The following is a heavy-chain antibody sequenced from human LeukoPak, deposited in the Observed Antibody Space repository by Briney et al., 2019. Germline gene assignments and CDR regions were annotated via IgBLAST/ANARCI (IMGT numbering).Heavy chain of an antibody. D-gene: IGHD3-3*01. CDR1: GYTFTSFD. Sequence: ASVKVSCKASGYTFTSFDINWVRQATGQGVEWMGWMNPNSGNTVYAQKFQGRVTITRKTSISTAYMELSSLGSEDTALYYCLLSHTIFGLDYWGQGTLVTVSS. CDR2: MNPNSGNT. J-gene: IGHJ4*02. V-gene: IGHV1-8*01. CDR3: LLSHTIFGLDY.